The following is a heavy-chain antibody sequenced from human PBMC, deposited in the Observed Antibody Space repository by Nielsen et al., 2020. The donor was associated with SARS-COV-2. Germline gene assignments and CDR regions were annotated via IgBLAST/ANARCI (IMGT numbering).Heavy chain of an antibody. CDR2: ISGSGGST. J-gene: IGHJ4*02. CDR1: GFTFSSYA. Sequence: GESLKISCAASGFTFSSYAMSWVRQAPGKGLEWVSAISGSGGSTYYADSVKGRFTISRDNSKNTLYLQMNSLRAEDTAVYYCARETIDHTSSFVDYWGQGTLVTVSS. D-gene: IGHD6-6*01. CDR3: ARETIDHTSSFVDY. V-gene: IGHV3-23*01.